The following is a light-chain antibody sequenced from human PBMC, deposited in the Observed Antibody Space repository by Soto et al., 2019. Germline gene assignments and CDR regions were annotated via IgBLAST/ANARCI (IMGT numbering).Light chain of an antibody. CDR3: GAWDGSLRLYV. J-gene: IGLJ1*01. CDR1: SSNIGNNY. V-gene: IGLV1-51*01. Sequence: QSVLPHPPSVSAAPGQTVTISCSGCSSNIGNNYVSWYQQVPGAAPKLLIYDSNKRPSGIPERFSASKSGTSASLAITRLQTGDEADYYCGAWDGSLRLYVFGSGTKVTVL. CDR2: DSN.